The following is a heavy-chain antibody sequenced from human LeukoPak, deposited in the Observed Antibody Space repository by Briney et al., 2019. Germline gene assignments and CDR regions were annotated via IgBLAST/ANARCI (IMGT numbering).Heavy chain of an antibody. CDR1: GGSISNYF. V-gene: IGHV4-4*07. CDR3: ARVVQSTDSSGFYLPEYFQH. J-gene: IGHJ1*01. D-gene: IGHD3-22*01. Sequence: SETLSLTCTVSGGSISNYFWSWIRQPAGKGLEWIGRVYASGSTNYNPSLKSRVTMSVDTSKNQFSLKLRSVTAADTAVYYCARVVQSTDSSGFYLPEYFQHWGQGTLVTVSS. CDR2: VYASGST.